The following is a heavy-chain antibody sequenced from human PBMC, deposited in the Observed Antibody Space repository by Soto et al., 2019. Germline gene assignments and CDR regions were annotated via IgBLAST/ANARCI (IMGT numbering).Heavy chain of an antibody. CDR2: ISAYNGNT. Sequence: QVQLVQSGAEVKKPGASVKVSCKASGYTFTSYGISWVRQAPGQGLEWMGWISAYNGNTNYAQKLQGRVTMTTDTSTSTAYMALRSLRSDYTAVYYCASARPVGAMLPRLIDYWCQGTLVTVSS. D-gene: IGHD1-26*01. V-gene: IGHV1-18*04. J-gene: IGHJ4*02. CDR1: GYTFTSYG. CDR3: ASARPVGAMLPRLIDY.